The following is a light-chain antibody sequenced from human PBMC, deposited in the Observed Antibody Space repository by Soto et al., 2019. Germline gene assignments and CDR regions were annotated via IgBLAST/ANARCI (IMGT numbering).Light chain of an antibody. CDR2: GAT. CDR1: QGISNY. J-gene: IGKJ5*01. V-gene: IGKV1-9*01. CDR3: QQLKSYVT. Sequence: IQLTQSPSSLSASVGDRVTITCRASQGISNYFAWYQQKPGKTPRLLIYGATTLQSGVPSRFSGSGSGTDFALTISSLQPEDFATYYCQQLKSYVTFGQGTRLEIK.